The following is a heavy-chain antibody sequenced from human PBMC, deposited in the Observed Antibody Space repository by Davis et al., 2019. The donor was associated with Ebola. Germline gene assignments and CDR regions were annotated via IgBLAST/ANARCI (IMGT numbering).Heavy chain of an antibody. CDR1: GFTVRTYF. V-gene: IGHV3-7*01. D-gene: IGHD1-7*01. CDR2: LKQDGNEE. CDR3: ARAGNYASPHHFDY. J-gene: IGHJ4*02. Sequence: GGSLRLSCAATGFTVRTYFMNWVRQAPGKGLEWVANLKQDGNEEYYVDSVKGRFTISRDNAKNSLFLQVNSLRAEDTALYYCARAGNYASPHHFDYWGQGSLVTVSS.